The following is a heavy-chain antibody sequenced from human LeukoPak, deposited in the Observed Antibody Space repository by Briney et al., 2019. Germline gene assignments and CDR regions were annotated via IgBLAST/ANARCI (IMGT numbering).Heavy chain of an antibody. CDR1: GFTFSGSA. D-gene: IGHD3-10*01. CDR2: IRSTANGYAT. CDR3: TGNYYGSGSYADFDY. J-gene: IGHJ4*02. Sequence: GGSLRLPCAASGFTFSGSALHWVRQASGKGLEWVGRIRSTANGYATAYAASVKGRFTISRDDSKNAAYLQMDSLKTEDTAVYYCTGNYYGSGSYADFDYWGQGTLVTVSS. V-gene: IGHV3-73*01.